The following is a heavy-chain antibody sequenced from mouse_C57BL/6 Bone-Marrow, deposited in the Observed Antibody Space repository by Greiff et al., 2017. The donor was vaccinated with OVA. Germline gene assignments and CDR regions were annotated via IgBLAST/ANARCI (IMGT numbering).Heavy chain of an antibody. J-gene: IGHJ2*01. Sequence: EVKLMESGGGLVKPGGSLKLSCAASGFTFSDYGMHWVRQAPEKGLEWVAYISSGSSTIYYADTVKGRFTISRDTAKNTLFLQMTSLRSEDTAMYYCARSDYDYFDYWGQGTTLTVSS. D-gene: IGHD2-4*01. CDR3: ARSDYDYFDY. V-gene: IGHV5-17*01. CDR1: GFTFSDYG. CDR2: ISSGSSTI.